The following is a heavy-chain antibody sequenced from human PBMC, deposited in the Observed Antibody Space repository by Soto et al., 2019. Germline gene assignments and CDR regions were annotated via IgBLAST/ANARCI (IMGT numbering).Heavy chain of an antibody. CDR2: ISWNSGKI. CDR3: ATDMGPVGESTYYNYGMDV. J-gene: IGHJ6*02. Sequence: EVQLVESGGGLVKPGRSLRISCAASGFTFDDYAMHWVRQAPGKGLEWVSCISWNSGKIDYADSMKGRFTISRDNAKNTQYLQINSLRTEDTAMYYCATDMGPVGESTYYNYGMDVWGQGTTVTVSS. CDR1: GFTFDDYA. D-gene: IGHD3-3*01. V-gene: IGHV3-9*01.